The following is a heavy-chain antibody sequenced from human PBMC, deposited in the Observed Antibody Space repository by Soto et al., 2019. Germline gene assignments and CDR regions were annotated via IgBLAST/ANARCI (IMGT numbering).Heavy chain of an antibody. D-gene: IGHD3-10*01. CDR3: ARSVTP. Sequence: SETLSLTCVVSGGSFSSGGYSWSWIRQPPGKGLEWIGYIYHSGSTYYSPSLKSRVTISVDTSKNQFSLKLSSVTAADTAVYYCARSVTPWGQGTLVTVSS. CDR2: IYHSGST. J-gene: IGHJ5*02. CDR1: GGSFSSGGYS. V-gene: IGHV4-30-2*01.